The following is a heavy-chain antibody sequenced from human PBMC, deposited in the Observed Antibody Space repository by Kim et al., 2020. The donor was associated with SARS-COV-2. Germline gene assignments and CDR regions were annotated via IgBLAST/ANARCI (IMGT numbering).Heavy chain of an antibody. CDR2: IFFDGTT. CDR3: ARHKIKYYGYAMDV. Sequence: SETLSLTCSVSGDSISSIDYYWAWIRQPPGKGLEWIANIFFDGTTYYNPSLRSRVTISEDTSKNQFSLKLSSVTAADTSVYYCARHKIKYYGYAMDVWGKGTTVTVSS. CDR1: GDSISSIDYY. D-gene: IGHD3-16*01. V-gene: IGHV4-39*01. J-gene: IGHJ6*03.